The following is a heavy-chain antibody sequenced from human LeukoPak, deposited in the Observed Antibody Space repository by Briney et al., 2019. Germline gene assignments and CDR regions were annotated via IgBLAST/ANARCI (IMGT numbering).Heavy chain of an antibody. CDR3: ARVPRYFDWPYYNDY. CDR2: IKQDGREK. J-gene: IGHJ4*02. Sequence: GGSLRLSCAASGFTFSSYWMSWVRQAPGKGLEWVSNIKQDGREKYYVDSVKGRFTISRDNAKNSLYLQMNSLRAEDTAVYYCARVPRYFDWPYYNDYWGQGTLVTVSS. V-gene: IGHV3-7*03. CDR1: GFTFSSYW. D-gene: IGHD3-9*01.